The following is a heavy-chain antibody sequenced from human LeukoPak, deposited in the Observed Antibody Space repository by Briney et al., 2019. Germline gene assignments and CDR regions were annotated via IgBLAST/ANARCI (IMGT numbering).Heavy chain of an antibody. V-gene: IGHV5-10-1*01. D-gene: IGHD6-19*01. J-gene: IGHJ3*01. Sequence: GESLKISCKGSGYSFTSYWISWVRQMPGKGLEWMGRIDPSDSYTNYSSSFQGHVTISADKSISTAYLQWSSLKASDTAMYYCASYSSGWFRVAFDLWGQGTMVTVSS. CDR1: GYSFTSYW. CDR3: ASYSSGWFRVAFDL. CDR2: IDPSDSYT.